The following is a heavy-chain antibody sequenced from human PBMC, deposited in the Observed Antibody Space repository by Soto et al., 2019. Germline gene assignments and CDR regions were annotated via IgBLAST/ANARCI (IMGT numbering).Heavy chain of an antibody. CDR3: AGDYHGDYYFDC. D-gene: IGHD4-17*01. J-gene: IGHJ4*02. CDR2: ISISSSTI. Sequence: PGGTLRLSCAGSGITFSSYSMNWVCQAPGKGLEWVSYISISSSTIYYADSVKGRFTISRDIAKSSLYLQMNSLRDEDTAVYYCAGDYHGDYYFDCWGQGTLVTVSS. V-gene: IGHV3-48*02. CDR1: GITFSSYS.